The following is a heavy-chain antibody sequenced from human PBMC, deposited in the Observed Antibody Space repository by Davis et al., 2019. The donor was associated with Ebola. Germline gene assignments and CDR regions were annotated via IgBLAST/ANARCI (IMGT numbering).Heavy chain of an antibody. J-gene: IGHJ2*01. V-gene: IGHV4-61*09. CDR2: IYTSGST. D-gene: IGHD6-19*01. CDR3: ARVAVAGKAPGYFDL. Sequence: SETLSLTCTVSGGSISSGSFYWTWIRQPAGKGLEWIGHIYTSGSTNYNPFLKSRVTISVDTSKNQFALKLSSVTAADTAVYYCARVAVAGKAPGYFDLWGRGTLVTVSS. CDR1: GGSISSGSFY.